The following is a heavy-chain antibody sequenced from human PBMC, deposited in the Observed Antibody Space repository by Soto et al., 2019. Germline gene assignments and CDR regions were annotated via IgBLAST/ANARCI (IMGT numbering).Heavy chain of an antibody. CDR1: GGSISSSSYY. CDR2: IYYSGST. J-gene: IGHJ4*02. CDR3: ARVYGYDTTWRYYFDS. Sequence: SETLSLTCTVSGGSISSSSYYWGWIRQPPGKGLEWIGSIYYSGSTYYNPSLKSRVTISVDTSKNQFSLKLSSVTAADTAVYYCARVYGYDTTWRYYFDSWGQGTLVT. D-gene: IGHD1-20*01. V-gene: IGHV4-39*01.